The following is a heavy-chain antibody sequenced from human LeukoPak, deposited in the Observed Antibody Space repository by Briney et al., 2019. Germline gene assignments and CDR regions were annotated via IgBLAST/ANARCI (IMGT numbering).Heavy chain of an antibody. CDR2: IRGSGGST. CDR3: ANGRDGYNLDY. V-gene: IGHV3-23*01. Sequence: GGSLRLSCAASGFSFSSYAMNWVRQGPGKGLEWVSDIRGSGGSTNYADSVKGRFTISRDNSKNTLYLQMTSLRAEDTPVYYCANGRDGYNLDYWGQGALVTVSS. CDR1: GFSFSSYA. J-gene: IGHJ4*02. D-gene: IGHD5-24*01.